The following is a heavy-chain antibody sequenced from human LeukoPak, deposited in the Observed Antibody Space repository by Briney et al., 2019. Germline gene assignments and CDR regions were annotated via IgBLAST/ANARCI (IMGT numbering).Heavy chain of an antibody. Sequence: GASVKVSRKASGYTFTSYGISWVRQAPGQGLEWMGWISAYNGNTNYAQKPQGRVTMTTDTSTSTAYMELRSLRSDDTAVYYCARDGHIVVVVAATPSYYYYGMDVWGQGTTVTVSS. J-gene: IGHJ6*02. CDR3: ARDGHIVVVVAATPSYYYYGMDV. CDR1: GYTFTSYG. CDR2: ISAYNGNT. D-gene: IGHD2-15*01. V-gene: IGHV1-18*01.